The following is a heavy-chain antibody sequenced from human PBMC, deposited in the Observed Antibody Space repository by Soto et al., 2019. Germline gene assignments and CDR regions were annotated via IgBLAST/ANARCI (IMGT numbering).Heavy chain of an antibody. J-gene: IGHJ4*02. Sequence: ASGKVYCKAVGYGFTTDFLHFVRQAPGQGLEWLGWIFPGSGGTNYAQKFQGRVTMTRDTSINTAYMELSRLTSDDTGVYYCAREWQRGTDYWGQGALVTFSS. CDR2: IFPGSGGT. V-gene: IGHV1-2*02. CDR1: GYGFTTDF. CDR3: AREWQRGTDY. D-gene: IGHD6-25*01.